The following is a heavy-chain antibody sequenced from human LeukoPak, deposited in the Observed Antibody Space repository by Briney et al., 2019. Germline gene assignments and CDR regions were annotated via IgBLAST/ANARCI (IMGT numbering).Heavy chain of an antibody. V-gene: IGHV7-4-1*02. Sequence: GASVKVSCKASGYTFTSYAMNWVRQAPGQGLEWMGWINTNTGNPTYAQGFTGRFVFSLDTSVSTAYLQISSLKAEDTAVYYCARDLVRDGYNGGEFDYWGQGTLVTVSS. CDR3: ARDLVRDGYNGGEFDY. J-gene: IGHJ4*02. D-gene: IGHD5-24*01. CDR1: GYTFTSYA. CDR2: INTNTGNP.